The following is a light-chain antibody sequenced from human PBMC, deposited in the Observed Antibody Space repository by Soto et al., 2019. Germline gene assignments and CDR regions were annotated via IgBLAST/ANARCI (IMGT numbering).Light chain of an antibody. CDR1: QSISNF. CDR2: AVS. CDR3: QQSYGTPKT. Sequence: DIQMTQSPSSLSASVGDRVTITCRASQSISNFLNWYQQKPGKAPKLVIYAVSNLESGVPSRFSGSGSGTEFTLTISSLQPEDFATYSCQQSYGTPKTFGQGTKVEV. J-gene: IGKJ1*01. V-gene: IGKV1-39*01.